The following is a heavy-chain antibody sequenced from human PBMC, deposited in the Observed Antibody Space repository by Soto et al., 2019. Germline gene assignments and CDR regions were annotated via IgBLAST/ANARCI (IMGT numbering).Heavy chain of an antibody. Sequence: QVQLQESGPGLVKPSETLSLTCTVSGGSISSYYWSWIRQPPGKGLEWIGYIYYSGSTNYNPSLRSRVTIAGDTSKNQCSLKLSSVTAADTAVYYCARSPVLSQDYGDYIPYYYYYGMDVWGQGTTVTVSS. CDR3: ARSPVLSQDYGDYIPYYYYYGMDV. CDR1: GGSISSYY. D-gene: IGHD4-17*01. V-gene: IGHV4-59*01. J-gene: IGHJ6*02. CDR2: IYYSGST.